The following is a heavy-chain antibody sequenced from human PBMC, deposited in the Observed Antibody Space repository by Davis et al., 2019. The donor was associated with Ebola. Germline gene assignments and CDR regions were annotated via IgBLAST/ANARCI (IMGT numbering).Heavy chain of an antibody. V-gene: IGHV1-18*01. CDR3: ATADGRFLEWLSFDY. J-gene: IGHJ4*02. CDR2: ISAYNDNT. D-gene: IGHD3-3*01. CDR1: GYTFTSYG. Sequence: AASVKVSCKASGYTFTSYGISWVRQAPGQGLEWMGWISAYNDNTNYAQKFQGRVTMTEDTSTDTAYMELSSLRSEDTAVYYCATADGRFLEWLSFDYWGQGTLVTVSS.